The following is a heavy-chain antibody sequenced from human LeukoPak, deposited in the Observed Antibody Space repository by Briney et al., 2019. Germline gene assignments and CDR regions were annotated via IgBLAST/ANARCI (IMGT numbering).Heavy chain of an antibody. J-gene: IGHJ4*02. D-gene: IGHD5-12*01. V-gene: IGHV3-48*03. CDR1: GFTFSSYE. Sequence: GGSLRLSCAASGFTFSSYEMNWVRQAPGKGLEWVSYISSSGSTIYYADSVKGRFTISRDNAKISLYLQMNSLRAEDTAVYYCARAPYDLSGAYWGQGTLVTVSS. CDR3: ARAPYDLSGAY. CDR2: ISSSGSTI.